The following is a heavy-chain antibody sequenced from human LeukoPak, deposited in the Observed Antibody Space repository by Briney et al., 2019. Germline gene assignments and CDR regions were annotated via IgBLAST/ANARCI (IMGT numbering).Heavy chain of an antibody. CDR2: ISYDGSNK. J-gene: IGHJ6*02. CDR1: GFTFSSYA. V-gene: IGHV3-30-3*02. CDR3: AKDQWKQTRDYYYYGMDV. Sequence: GGSLRLSCAASGFTFSSYAMHWVRQAPGKGLEWVAVISYDGSNKYYADSVKGRFTISRDNSKNTLYLQMNSLRAEDTAVYYCAKDQWKQTRDYYYYGMDVWGQGTTVTVSS. D-gene: IGHD1-26*01.